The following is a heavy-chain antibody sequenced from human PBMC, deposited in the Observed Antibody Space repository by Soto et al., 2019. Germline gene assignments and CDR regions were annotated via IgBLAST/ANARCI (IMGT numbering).Heavy chain of an antibody. CDR2: VSSRGTT. Sequence: QLQLQESGPGLVKPSETLSLTCTVSGGSISSVGYYWDWIRQPPGNGLEWVGCVSSRGTTYSNPSLKSRVSMSVDTSNHQLSLKLSSVTAADAAVFYCARHGSLSGTSCYVRSFDSWGQGSLITVSS. CDR3: ARHGSLSGTSCYVRSFDS. CDR1: GGSISSVGYY. V-gene: IGHV4-39*01. D-gene: IGHD2-2*01. J-gene: IGHJ4*02.